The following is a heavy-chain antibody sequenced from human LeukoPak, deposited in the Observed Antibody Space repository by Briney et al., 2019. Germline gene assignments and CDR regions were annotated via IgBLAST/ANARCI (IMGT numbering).Heavy chain of an antibody. V-gene: IGHV1-69*04. D-gene: IGHD6-13*01. CDR2: IIPILGIA. J-gene: IGHJ4*02. CDR1: GGTFSSYA. CDR3: GREMGSIAAAGSFDY. Sequence: SVKVSCKASGGTFSSYAISWVRQAPGQGLEWMGRIIPILGIANYAQKFQGRVTITADKSTSTAYMELSSLRSEDTAVYYCGREMGSIAAAGSFDYWGQGTLVTVSS.